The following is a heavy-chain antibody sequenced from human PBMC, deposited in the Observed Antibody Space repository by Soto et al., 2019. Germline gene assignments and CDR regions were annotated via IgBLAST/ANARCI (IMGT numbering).Heavy chain of an antibody. V-gene: IGHV1-18*04. CDR1: GYTFTVYY. Sequence: GASVKVSCKASGYTFTVYYMHWVRQAPGQGLEWMGWISAYNGNTNYAQKLQGRVTMTTDTSTSTAYMELRSLRSDDTAVYYCARDGGYDDDIGFDYWGQGTLVTVSS. D-gene: IGHD5-12*01. J-gene: IGHJ4*02. CDR3: ARDGGYDDDIGFDY. CDR2: ISAYNGNT.